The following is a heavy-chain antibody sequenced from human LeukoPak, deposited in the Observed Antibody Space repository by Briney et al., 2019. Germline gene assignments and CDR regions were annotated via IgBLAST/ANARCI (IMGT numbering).Heavy chain of an antibody. V-gene: IGHV4-61*02. J-gene: IGHJ6*03. CDR1: GGSISSGSYY. D-gene: IGHD2-2*01. Sequence: SQTLSLTCTVSGGSISSGSYYWSWIRQPAGKGLEWIGRIYTSGSTIYNPSLKSRVTISVDTSKNQFSLKLSSVTAADTAVYYCARRASWKYYYHYMDVWGKGTTVTVSS. CDR2: IYTSGST. CDR3: ARRASWKYYYHYMDV.